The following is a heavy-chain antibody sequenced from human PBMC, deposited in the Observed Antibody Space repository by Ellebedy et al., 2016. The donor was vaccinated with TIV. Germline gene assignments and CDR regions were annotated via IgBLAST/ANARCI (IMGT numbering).Heavy chain of an antibody. CDR2: IYYSGST. J-gene: IGHJ6*03. V-gene: IGHV4-34*01. CDR1: GGSFSGYY. Sequence: GSLRLXXAVYGGSFSGYYWGWIRQPPGKGLEWIGSIYYSGSTYYNPSLKSRVTISVDTSKNQFSLKLSSVTAADTAVYYCARGPKGNYYYYYMDVWGKGTTVTVSS. D-gene: IGHD2/OR15-2a*01. CDR3: ARGPKGNYYYYYMDV.